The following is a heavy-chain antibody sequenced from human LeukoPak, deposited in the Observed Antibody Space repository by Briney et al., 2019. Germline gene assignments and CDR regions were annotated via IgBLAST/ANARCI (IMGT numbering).Heavy chain of an antibody. V-gene: IGHV1-18*01. Sequence: AASVKVSCKASGYTFTSYGISWVRQAPGQGLEWMGWISAYNGNTNYAQKLQGRVTMTTDTSTSTAYMELRSLRSDDTAVYYCARGGRDILTGHYTDFYYGMDVWGQGTTVTVSS. J-gene: IGHJ6*02. CDR1: GYTFTSYG. D-gene: IGHD3-9*01. CDR3: ARGGRDILTGHYTDFYYGMDV. CDR2: ISAYNGNT.